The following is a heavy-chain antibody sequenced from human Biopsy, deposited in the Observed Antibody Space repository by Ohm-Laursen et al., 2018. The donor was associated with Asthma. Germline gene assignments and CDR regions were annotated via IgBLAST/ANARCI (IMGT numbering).Heavy chain of an antibody. CDR2: VFYSGTT. Sequence: HTLSLTCAVSGAYIATPASHWSWIRQSPGKGLEWLSFVFYSGTTHYRRSLERRLYISIDPAGNEFSMKLMSLTAADTAVYFWARGASYSDGYFGIDDWGPGTTVSVS. CDR1: GAYIATPASH. D-gene: IGHD4-17*01. CDR3: ARGASYSDGYFGIDD. V-gene: IGHV4-30-4*01. J-gene: IGHJ6*02.